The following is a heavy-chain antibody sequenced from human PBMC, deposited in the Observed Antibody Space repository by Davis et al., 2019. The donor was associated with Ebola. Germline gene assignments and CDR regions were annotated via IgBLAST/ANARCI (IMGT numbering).Heavy chain of an antibody. Sequence: AASVKVSCKASGYIFTGFYLHWVRQAPGQGPEWMGRINPNSGTTDYAQKFQDRVTITRDTSMTTAYLDLNRLTSDDTAVYYCAVGRVPAGYYFGNWGQGTLVTVSS. CDR2: INPNSGTT. D-gene: IGHD2-2*01. CDR1: GYIFTGFY. V-gene: IGHV1-2*06. CDR3: AVGRVPAGYYFGN. J-gene: IGHJ4*02.